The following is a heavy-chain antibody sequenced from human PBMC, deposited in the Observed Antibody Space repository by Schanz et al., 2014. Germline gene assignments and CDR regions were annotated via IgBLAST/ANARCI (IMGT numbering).Heavy chain of an antibody. CDR1: GFTVNTNY. CDR3: ARDGGRDGYNLAFDG. V-gene: IGHV3-53*01. D-gene: IGHD5-12*01. Sequence: EVQLVESGGGLIQPGGSLRLSCAVSGFTVNTNYMSWVRQAPGKGLEWISSMYINSGSTQYADSVKGRFISSRDSSKNSIFLQMNSLRAEDTSVYFCARDGGRDGYNLAFDGWGQGTLVTVSS. J-gene: IGHJ3*01. CDR2: MYINSGST.